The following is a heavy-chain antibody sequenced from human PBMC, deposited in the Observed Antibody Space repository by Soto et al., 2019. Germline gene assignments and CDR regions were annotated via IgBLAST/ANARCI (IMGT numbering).Heavy chain of an antibody. Sequence: PSETLSLNCTISGGSVSSYQWSWIRQPPGKGLEWIGLTSYSGNTVHNPSLKSRVAFSVDTSKNHFSLTLTSVTAADTAVYYCARDGVGPFDYWGQGTLVTVSS. CDR1: GGSVSSYQ. CDR2: TSYSGNT. J-gene: IGHJ4*02. D-gene: IGHD1-26*01. CDR3: ARDGVGPFDY. V-gene: IGHV4-59*02.